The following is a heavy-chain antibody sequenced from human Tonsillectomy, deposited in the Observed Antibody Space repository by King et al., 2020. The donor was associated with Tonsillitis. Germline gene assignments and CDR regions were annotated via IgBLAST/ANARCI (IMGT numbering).Heavy chain of an antibody. CDR2: IFYSGST. V-gene: IGHV4-59*01. CDR3: SRDRGREFDY. Sequence: QLQESGPGLVKPSETLSLTCTVSGGSINLFYWSWIRQPPGKGLEWLGYIFYSGSTNYNPSLKSRVAISVDTSKNQFSLKLTSLTAADTAVYYISRDRGREFDYWGQGTLVAVSS. CDR1: GGSINLFY. J-gene: IGHJ4*02. D-gene: IGHD5-12*01.